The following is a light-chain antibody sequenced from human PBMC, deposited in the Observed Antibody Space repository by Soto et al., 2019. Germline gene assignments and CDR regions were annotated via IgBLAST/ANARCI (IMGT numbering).Light chain of an antibody. V-gene: IGLV4-69*01. CDR3: QTWGTGILVA. CDR1: SGHSTYA. CDR2: LNSDGSH. Sequence: QSALTQSPSASASLGASVKLTCTLSSGHSTYAIAWHQQQPEKGPRYLMKLNSDGSHTKGDGIPDRFSGSSSGAERYLTISSLQSEDEADYYCQTWGTGILVAFGGGTKLTVL. J-gene: IGLJ2*01.